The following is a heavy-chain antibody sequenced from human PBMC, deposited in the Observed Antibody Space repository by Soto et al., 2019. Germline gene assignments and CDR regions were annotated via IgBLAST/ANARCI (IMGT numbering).Heavy chain of an antibody. CDR3: ARPSLDRGSYFDY. V-gene: IGHV3-7*05. D-gene: IGHD1-26*01. J-gene: IGHJ4*02. CDR2: INQGESEK. Sequence: GGSLRLCYAASGFSFSSYWMSWVRQTPGKGLEWVANINQGESEKYYMDSLKGRFTVSRDNANKFLYLQMNSLRAEDSAVYYCARPSLDRGSYFDYWGQGAQVTVSS. CDR1: GFSFSSYW.